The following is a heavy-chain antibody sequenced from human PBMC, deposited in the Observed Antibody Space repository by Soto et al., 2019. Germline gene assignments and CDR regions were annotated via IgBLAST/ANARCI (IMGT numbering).Heavy chain of an antibody. D-gene: IGHD3-3*01. CDR3: AKDKALEWLSKSYYYGMDV. CDR2: ISGSGGST. Sequence: GGSLRLSCAASGFTFSSYAMCWVRQAPGKGLDWVSAISGSGGSTYYADSVKGRFTISRDNSKNTLYLQMNSLRAEDTAVYYCAKDKALEWLSKSYYYGMDVWGQGTTVTVSS. CDR1: GFTFSSYA. V-gene: IGHV3-23*01. J-gene: IGHJ6*02.